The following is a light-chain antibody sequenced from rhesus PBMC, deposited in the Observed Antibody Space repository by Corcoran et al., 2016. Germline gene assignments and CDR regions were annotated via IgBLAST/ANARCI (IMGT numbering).Light chain of an antibody. V-gene: IGKV1-74*01. CDR3: QHNYDTPPT. J-gene: IGKJ1*01. CDR1: ENVNNY. CDR2: KAS. Sequence: DIQMTQSPSSLSASVGDRVTITCRNSENVNNYLNWYQQKPGKAPKLLIYKASTLQSGVPSRFSGSGSGTDYTLTISSLRSEDVATYYCQHNYDTPPTFGQGTKVEIE.